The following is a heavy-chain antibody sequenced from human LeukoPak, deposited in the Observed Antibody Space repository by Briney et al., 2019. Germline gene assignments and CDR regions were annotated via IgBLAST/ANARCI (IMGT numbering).Heavy chain of an antibody. CDR3: ARGRPGIVGASEGPYYFDY. V-gene: IGHV4-34*01. D-gene: IGHD1-26*01. Sequence: PSETLSLTCAVYGGSFSDYYWSWIRQPPGKGLEWIGEINHSGSTNYNPSLKSRVTISVDTSKNQFSLKLSSVTAADTAVYYCARGRPGIVGASEGPYYFDYWGQGTLVTVSS. CDR1: GGSFSDYY. CDR2: INHSGST. J-gene: IGHJ4*02.